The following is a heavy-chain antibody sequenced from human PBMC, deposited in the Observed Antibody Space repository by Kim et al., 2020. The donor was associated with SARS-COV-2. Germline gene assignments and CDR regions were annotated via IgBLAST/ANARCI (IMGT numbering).Heavy chain of an antibody. D-gene: IGHD6-13*01. V-gene: IGHV3-30*04. Sequence: GSLRLSCAASGFTFSSYAMHWVRQAPGKGLEWVAVISYDGSNKYYADSVKGRFTISRDNSKNTLYLQMNSLRAEDTAVYYCARDSAWSSSWTFDYWGQGTLVTVSS. CDR1: GFTFSSYA. CDR3: ARDSAWSSSWTFDY. CDR2: ISYDGSNK. J-gene: IGHJ4*02.